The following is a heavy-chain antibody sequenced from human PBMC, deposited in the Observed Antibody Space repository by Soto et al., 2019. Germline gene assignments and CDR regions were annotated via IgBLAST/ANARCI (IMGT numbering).Heavy chain of an antibody. V-gene: IGHV3-23*01. CDR1: EFTFGGLG. Sequence: VQLLGSGGGLVQPGGSVRLSCAAPEFTFGGLGLSWVRQSPGRGLEWVSTISRDEDDTHYADSVNGRFTISKDRSTNTLYLHMASLRAEDTAIYYCVSWMAAHFDYWGQGTLVTVSS. J-gene: IGHJ4*02. CDR3: VSWMAAHFDY. CDR2: ISRDEDDT. D-gene: IGHD6-19*01.